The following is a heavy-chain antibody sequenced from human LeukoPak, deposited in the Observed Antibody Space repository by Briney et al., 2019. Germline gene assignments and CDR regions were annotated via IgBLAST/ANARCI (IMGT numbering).Heavy chain of an antibody. CDR3: AKDTGVGAPTPIV. CDR1: GFTFHNYA. D-gene: IGHD1-26*01. J-gene: IGHJ4*02. V-gene: IGHV3-43*02. Sequence: GGSLRLSCAASGFTFHNYAMHWVRRAPGKGLEWVSLISGDGGSTYYADSVKGRFTISRDNSKNSLYLQMNSLRTEDTALYYCAKDTGVGAPTPIVWGQGTLVTVSS. CDR2: ISGDGGST.